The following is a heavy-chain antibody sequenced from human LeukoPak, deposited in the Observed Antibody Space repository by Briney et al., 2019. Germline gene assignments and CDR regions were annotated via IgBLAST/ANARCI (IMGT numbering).Heavy chain of an antibody. Sequence: ASVKVSCKASGYTFTSYGISWVRQAPGQGLEWMGWISAYNGNTNYAQKLQGRVTMTTDTSTCTAYMELRSLRSDDTAVYYCARDHIFSSSHSHFDYWGQGTLVTVSS. CDR3: ARDHIFSSSHSHFDY. D-gene: IGHD2-15*01. V-gene: IGHV1-18*01. CDR2: ISAYNGNT. CDR1: GYTFTSYG. J-gene: IGHJ4*02.